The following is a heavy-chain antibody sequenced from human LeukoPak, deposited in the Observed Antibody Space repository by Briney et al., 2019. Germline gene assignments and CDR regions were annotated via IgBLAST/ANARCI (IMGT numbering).Heavy chain of an antibody. J-gene: IGHJ3*02. CDR1: GYTFTDYY. CDR2: VDPEDGET. D-gene: IGHD1-20*01. CDR3: ATDGAGDNWNDAHAFDI. V-gene: IGHV1-69-2*01. Sequence: GASVKVSCKASGYTFTDYYMHWVQQAPGKGLEWMGRVDPEDGETIYAEKFQGRVTITADTSTDTAYMELSSLRSEDTAVYYCATDGAGDNWNDAHAFDIWGQGAMVTVSS.